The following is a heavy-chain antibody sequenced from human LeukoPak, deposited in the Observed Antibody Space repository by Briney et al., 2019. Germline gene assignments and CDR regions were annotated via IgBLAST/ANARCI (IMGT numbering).Heavy chain of an antibody. J-gene: IGHJ4*02. D-gene: IGHD3-22*01. CDR3: ARDWTPYYYDSSGSSGYFDY. Sequence: GASVKVSCKASGGTFSSYAISWVRQAPGQGLEWMGRIIPIFGTANYAQKFQGRVTITTEESTSTAYMELSSLRSEDTAVYYCARDWTPYYYDSSGSSGYFDYWGQGTLVTVSS. CDR1: GGTFSSYA. V-gene: IGHV1-69*05. CDR2: IIPIFGTA.